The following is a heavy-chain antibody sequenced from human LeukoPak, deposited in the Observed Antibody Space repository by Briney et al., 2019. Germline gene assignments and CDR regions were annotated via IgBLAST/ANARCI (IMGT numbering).Heavy chain of an antibody. V-gene: IGHV3-21*01. Sequence: PGESLRLSCAASGFTFSSHSMNWVRQAPGKGLEWVSSIDSSGGYTYYADSVKGRFAIYSGNAKNSLFLQMNSLRAEDTAVYYCAPYGGLDYWGKGTLVTSST. J-gene: IGHJ4*02. D-gene: IGHD3-10*01. CDR2: IDSSGGYT. CDR3: APYGGLDY. CDR1: GFTFSSHS.